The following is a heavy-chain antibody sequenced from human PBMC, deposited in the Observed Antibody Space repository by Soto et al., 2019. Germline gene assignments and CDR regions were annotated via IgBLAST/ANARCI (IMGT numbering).Heavy chain of an antibody. CDR3: ARESTVVTLRTFDI. Sequence: PSVTLSLTCTVAGGSISRYFCSWIRQPAGKGLEWIGRIYTSGSTNYNPSLKSRVTMSVDTSKNQFSLKLSSVTAADTAVYYCARESTVVTLRTFDIWGQGTMVTVSS. J-gene: IGHJ3*02. V-gene: IGHV4-4*07. D-gene: IGHD2-21*02. CDR2: IYTSGST. CDR1: GGSISRYF.